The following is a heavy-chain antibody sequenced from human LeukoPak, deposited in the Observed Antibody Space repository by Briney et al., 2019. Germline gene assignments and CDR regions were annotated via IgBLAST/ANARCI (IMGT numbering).Heavy chain of an antibody. CDR3: ARDHDGSGWHDY. Sequence: SETLSLTCTVSGGSISSSSYYWGWIRQPPGKGLEWIGSIYYSGSTYYNPSLKSRATISVDTSKNQFSLKLSSVTAADTAVYYCARDHDGSGWHDYWGQGTLVTVSS. CDR2: IYYSGST. J-gene: IGHJ4*02. CDR1: GGSISSSSYY. V-gene: IGHV4-39*07. D-gene: IGHD6-19*01.